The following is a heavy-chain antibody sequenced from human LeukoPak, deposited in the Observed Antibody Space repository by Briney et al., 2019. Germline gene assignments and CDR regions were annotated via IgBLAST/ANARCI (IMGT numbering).Heavy chain of an antibody. V-gene: IGHV4-34*01. CDR1: GGSFSGYY. CDR2: INHSGST. Sequence: SETLSLTCAVYGGSFSGYYWSWIRQPPGKGLEWIGEINHSGSTNYNPSLKSRVTISVDTSKNQFSLKLSSVTAADTAVYYCARDIQAYSSGWYHWFDPWGQGTLVTVSS. CDR3: ARDIQAYSSGWYHWFDP. J-gene: IGHJ5*02. D-gene: IGHD6-19*01.